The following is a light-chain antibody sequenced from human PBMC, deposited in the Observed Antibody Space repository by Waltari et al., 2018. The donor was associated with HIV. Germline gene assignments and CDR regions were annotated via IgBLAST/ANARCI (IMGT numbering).Light chain of an antibody. J-gene: IGLJ3*02. Sequence: SSELTQDPVVSVALGQTVRITCQGDSLRRDYASWYQQKPGQAPLLVIYSRNNRPSGIPDRFSGSWSGNTASLTITGTQAEDEADYYCYSRDSSVNRWVFGGGTKLTVL. CDR3: YSRDSSVNRWV. CDR2: SRN. V-gene: IGLV3-19*01. CDR1: SLRRDY.